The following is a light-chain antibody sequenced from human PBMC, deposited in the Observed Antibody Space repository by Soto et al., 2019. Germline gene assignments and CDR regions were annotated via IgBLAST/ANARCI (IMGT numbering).Light chain of an antibody. CDR2: GAS. V-gene: IGKV3-20*01. J-gene: IGKJ2*01. CDR1: QSVSNDY. Sequence: EIVLTQSPGTLSLSPGDRATLSCRASQSVSNDYLAWYQQKPGQAPRLRIYGASSRATGIPDRFSGSGSGTEFALTFSTLEPEDFAVYCCHYYVNSPVMFSFGGRTMLEIK. CDR3: HYYVNSPVMFS.